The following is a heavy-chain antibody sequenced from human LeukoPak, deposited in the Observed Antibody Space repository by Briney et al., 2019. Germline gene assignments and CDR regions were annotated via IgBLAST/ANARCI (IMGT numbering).Heavy chain of an antibody. D-gene: IGHD3-22*01. CDR1: GYIFSTYW. CDR2: IYPGDSDT. V-gene: IGHV5-51*01. Sequence: GESLKISCKGSGYIFSTYWIGWVRQMPGKGLEWMGIIYPGDSDTRYSPSFQGQVTISADKSISTAYLQWSSLKASDTAMYYCAGYLGDDSSGYYYVAPDYWGQGTLVTVSS. CDR3: AGYLGDDSSGYYYVAPDY. J-gene: IGHJ4*02.